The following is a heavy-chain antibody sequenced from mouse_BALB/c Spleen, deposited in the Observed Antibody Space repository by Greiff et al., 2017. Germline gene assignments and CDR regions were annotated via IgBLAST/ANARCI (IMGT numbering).Heavy chain of an antibody. CDR3: ARKDSSGAMDY. Sequence: VKLMESGAELVRPGTSVKVSCKASGYAFTNYLIEWVKQRPGQGLEWIGVINPGSGGTNYNEKFKGKATLTADKSSSTAYMQLSSLTSDDSAVYFCARKDSSGAMDYWGQGTSVTVSS. CDR1: GYAFTNYL. CDR2: INPGSGGT. D-gene: IGHD3-2*01. J-gene: IGHJ4*01. V-gene: IGHV1-54*01.